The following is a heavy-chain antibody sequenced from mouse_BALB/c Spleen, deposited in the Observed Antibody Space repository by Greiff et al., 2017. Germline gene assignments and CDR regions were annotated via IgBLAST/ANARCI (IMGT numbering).Heavy chain of an antibody. CDR2: IYPGDGDT. J-gene: IGHJ1*01. CDR3: ARWDDGYDDGRCFDV. CDR1: GYTFTSYW. Sequence: VQLHQSGAELARPGASVKLSCKASGYTFTSYWMQWVKQRPGQGLEWIGVIYPGDGDTRYTQKFKGKATLTADKSSSTAYMQLSSLASEDSAVYDCARWDDGYDDGRCFDVWGAGTTVTVSA. D-gene: IGHD2-2*01. V-gene: IGHV1-87*01.